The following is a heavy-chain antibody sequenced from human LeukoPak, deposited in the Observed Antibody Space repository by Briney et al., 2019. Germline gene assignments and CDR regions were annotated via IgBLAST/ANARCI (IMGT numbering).Heavy chain of an antibody. D-gene: IGHD1-14*01. CDR1: GFTFSSYG. CDR3: ATLPLTPLTFDI. Sequence: PGGSLRLSCAASGFTFSSYGMHWVRQAPGKGLEWVAFIRYDGSNKYYADSVKGRFTISRDNSKNTLYLQMNSLRAEDTAVYYCATLPLTPLTFDIWGQGTMVTVSS. J-gene: IGHJ3*02. V-gene: IGHV3-30*02. CDR2: IRYDGSNK.